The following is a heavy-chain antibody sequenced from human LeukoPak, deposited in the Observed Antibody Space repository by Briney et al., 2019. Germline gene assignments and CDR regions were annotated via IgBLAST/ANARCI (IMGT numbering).Heavy chain of an antibody. V-gene: IGHV3-7*01. CDR2: IKKDGSEK. CDR3: ARYGPNDSPCDY. D-gene: IGHD3-3*01. CDR1: GLTFSSHW. J-gene: IGHJ4*02. Sequence: GGSLRLSCVASGLTFSSHWMSWVRQAPGKGLEWVANIKKDGSEKYYVDSVKGRFTISRDNTKNSLYLQMNSLRAEDTGVYYCARYGPNDSPCDYWGQGTLVTVSS.